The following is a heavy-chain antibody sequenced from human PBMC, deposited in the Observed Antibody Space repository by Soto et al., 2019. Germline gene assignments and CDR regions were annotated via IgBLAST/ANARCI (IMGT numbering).Heavy chain of an antibody. J-gene: IGHJ6*02. CDR3: AKDREVRGVTVNYGMDV. Sequence: GGSLRLSCAASGFTFSSYGMHWVRQAPGKGLEWVAVISYDGSNKYYADSVKGRFTISRDNSKNTLYLQMNSLRAEDTAVYYCAKDREVRGVTVNYGMDVWGQGTTVTVSS. D-gene: IGHD3-10*01. CDR1: GFTFSSYG. V-gene: IGHV3-30*18. CDR2: ISYDGSNK.